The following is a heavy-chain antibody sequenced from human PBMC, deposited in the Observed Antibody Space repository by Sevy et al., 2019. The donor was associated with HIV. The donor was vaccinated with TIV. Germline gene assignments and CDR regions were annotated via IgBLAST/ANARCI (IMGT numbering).Heavy chain of an antibody. Sequence: GGSLRLSCAASGFTFSSYWMSWVHQAPGKGLEWVANIKQDGSEKYYVDSVKGRFTISRDNAKNSLYLQMNSLRAEDTAVYYCAREGQWLPETPFDYWGQGTLVTVSS. J-gene: IGHJ4*02. CDR2: IKQDGSEK. CDR1: GFTFSSYW. V-gene: IGHV3-7*01. D-gene: IGHD6-19*01. CDR3: AREGQWLPETPFDY.